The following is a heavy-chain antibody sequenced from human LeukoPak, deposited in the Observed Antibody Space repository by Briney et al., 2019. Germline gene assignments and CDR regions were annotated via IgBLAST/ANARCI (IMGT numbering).Heavy chain of an antibody. J-gene: IGHJ5*02. V-gene: IGHV4-59*08. D-gene: IGHD1-14*01. CDR2: IYYSGST. CDR1: GGSISSYY. CDR3: ARLNKPGWFDP. Sequence: RSETLSLTCTVTGGSISSYYWSWIRQPPGKGLEWIGYIYYSGSTNYNPSLKSRVTISVDTSKNQFSLKLTSVTAADTAVYYCARLNKPGWFDPWGQGTLVTVSS.